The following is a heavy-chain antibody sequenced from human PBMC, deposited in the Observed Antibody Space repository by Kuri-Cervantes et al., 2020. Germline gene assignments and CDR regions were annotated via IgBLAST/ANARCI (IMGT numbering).Heavy chain of an antibody. CDR1: GYTFTSYG. Sequence: ASVKVSCKASGYTFTSYGISWVRQAPGQGLEWMGWISAYNGNTNYAQKLQGRVTMTTDTSTSTAYMELRSLRSDDTAVYYCARGGVVVAATQPQPFDPWGQGTLVTVSS. CDR2: ISAYNGNT. D-gene: IGHD2-15*01. J-gene: IGHJ5*02. V-gene: IGHV1-18*01. CDR3: ARGGVVVAATQPQPFDP.